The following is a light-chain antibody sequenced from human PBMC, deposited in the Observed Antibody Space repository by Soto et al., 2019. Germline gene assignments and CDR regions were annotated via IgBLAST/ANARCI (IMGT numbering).Light chain of an antibody. CDR1: SSDVGGYNY. CDR3: SSYAGSNSVV. J-gene: IGLJ2*01. Sequence: QSVLTQPPSASGSPGQSVTISCTGTSSDVGGYNYVSWYQQHPGKAATLMIYEVTQRPSGVPDRFSGSKSGNTASLTVSGLRDEDEADYYCSSYAGSNSVVFVGGTKLTVL. V-gene: IGLV2-8*01. CDR2: EVT.